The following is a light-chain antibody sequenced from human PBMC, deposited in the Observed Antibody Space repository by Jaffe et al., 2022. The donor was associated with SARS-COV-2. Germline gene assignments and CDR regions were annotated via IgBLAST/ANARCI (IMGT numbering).Light chain of an antibody. CDR1: ALPKQY. CDR3: QSADSSGTYGPVV. J-gene: IGLJ2*01. Sequence: SYELTQPPSVSVSPGQTARITCSGDALPKQYAYWYQQKPGQAPVLVIYKDSERPSGIPERFSGSSSGTTVTLTISGVQAEDEADYYCQSADSSGTYGPVVFGGGTKLTVL. CDR2: KDS. V-gene: IGLV3-25*03.